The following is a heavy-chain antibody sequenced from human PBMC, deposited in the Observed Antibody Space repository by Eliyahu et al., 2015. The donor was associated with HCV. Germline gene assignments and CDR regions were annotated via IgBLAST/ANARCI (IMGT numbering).Heavy chain of an antibody. J-gene: IGHJ5*01. CDR3: AHRPSWFGDSPFPFDS. CDR1: GFSLSTXGVG. V-gene: IGHV2-5*02. Sequence: QITLKESGPTLVXPTQTLTLTCTFSGFSLSTXGVGVGWVRQPPGKALEWLALIYWDDDXRYSPSLRTRLTITKDTSKNQVVLIMTNMDPVDTATYYCAHRPSWFGDSPFPFDSWGQGTWSPSPQ. D-gene: IGHD3-10*01. CDR2: IYWDDDX.